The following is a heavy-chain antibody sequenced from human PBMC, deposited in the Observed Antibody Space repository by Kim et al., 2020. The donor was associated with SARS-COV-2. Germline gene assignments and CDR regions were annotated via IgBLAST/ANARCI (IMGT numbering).Heavy chain of an antibody. CDR2: VYYNGRT. J-gene: IGHJ4*01. CDR3: ARVNLATVARSSYFDF. CDR1: SGSVSSGSYF. Sequence: SETLSLTCTVSSGSVSSGSYFWSWIRPPPGRGLEYIGDVYYNGRTNYNPSLRSRVTISVDTSKNQFFLRMNFVSAVDTAVYSCARVNLATVARSSYFDF. D-gene: IGHD5-12*01. V-gene: IGHV4-61*01.